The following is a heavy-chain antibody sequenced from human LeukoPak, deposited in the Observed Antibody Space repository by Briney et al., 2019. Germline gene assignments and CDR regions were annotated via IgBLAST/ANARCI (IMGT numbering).Heavy chain of an antibody. CDR3: ARDFSSGSYYGDYYFDY. J-gene: IGHJ4*02. V-gene: IGHV3-21*01. D-gene: IGHD1-26*01. CDR2: ISSSSYI. Sequence: GGSLRLSCAASGFIFRSYSMNWVRQAPGKGLEWVSSISSSSYIFYSDSVKGRFTISRDNAKNSLYLQMNSLRAEDTAVCYCARDFSSGSYYGDYYFDYWGQGTLVTVSS. CDR1: GFIFRSYS.